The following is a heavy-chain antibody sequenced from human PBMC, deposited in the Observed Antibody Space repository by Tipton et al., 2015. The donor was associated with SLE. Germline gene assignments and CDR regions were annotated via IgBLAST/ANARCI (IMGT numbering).Heavy chain of an antibody. CDR1: GGSISTFY. Sequence: LRLSCTVSGGSISTFYWSWIRQPPGKGLEWIGYVDYGGNTDYNPSLKSRVAISVDTPKKQFSLKLNSVTAADTAVYYCARLGSSTYLTLDGYYFDDWGQGALVTVSS. CDR3: ARLGSSTYLTLDGYYFDD. V-gene: IGHV4-59*08. CDR2: VDYGGNT. D-gene: IGHD2-2*01. J-gene: IGHJ4*02.